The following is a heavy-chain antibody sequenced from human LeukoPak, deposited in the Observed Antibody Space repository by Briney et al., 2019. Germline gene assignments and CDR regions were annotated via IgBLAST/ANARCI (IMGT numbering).Heavy chain of an antibody. CDR2: IIPILGIA. J-gene: IGHJ6*02. D-gene: IGHD6-19*01. CDR3: ARAKLDSSGWYPSDNYYYGMDV. V-gene: IGHV1-69*04. CDR1: GGTFSSYA. Sequence: SVKVSCKASGGTFSSYAISWVRQAPGQGLEWMGRIIPILGIANYAQKFQGRVTITADKSTSTAYMELSSLRSEDTAVYYCARAKLDSSGWYPSDNYYYGMDVWGQGTTVTVSS.